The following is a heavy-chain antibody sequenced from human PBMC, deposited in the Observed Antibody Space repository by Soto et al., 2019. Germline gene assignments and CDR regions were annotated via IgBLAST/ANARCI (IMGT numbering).Heavy chain of an antibody. CDR3: AREEFLWFGEYPAAGAFDI. V-gene: IGHV3-33*01. CDR2: IWYDGSNK. CDR1: GFTFSSYG. D-gene: IGHD3-10*01. Sequence: PGGSLRLSWAASGFTFSSYGMHWVRQAPGKGLEWVAVIWYDGSNKYYADSVKGRFTISRDNSKNTLYLQMNSLRAEDTAVYSCAREEFLWFGEYPAAGAFDIWYQGTMVTVSS. J-gene: IGHJ3*02.